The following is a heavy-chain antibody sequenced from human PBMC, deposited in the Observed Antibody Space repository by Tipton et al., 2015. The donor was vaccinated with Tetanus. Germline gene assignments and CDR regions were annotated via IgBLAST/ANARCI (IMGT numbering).Heavy chain of an antibody. Sequence: QLVQSGAEVKKPGASVKVSCKASGYTFTGYYMHWVRQAPGQGLEWMGWINPNGGGTNYAQKFQGRVTMTRDTSISTAYMELSRLRSDDTAVYYCARDPISKGRSGYPYWGQGTLVTVSS. CDR1: GYTFTGYY. CDR2: INPNGGGT. CDR3: ARDPISKGRSGYPY. V-gene: IGHV1-2*02. J-gene: IGHJ4*02. D-gene: IGHD3-22*01.